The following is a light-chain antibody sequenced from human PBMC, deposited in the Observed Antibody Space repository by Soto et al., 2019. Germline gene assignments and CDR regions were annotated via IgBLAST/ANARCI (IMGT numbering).Light chain of an antibody. V-gene: IGKV3-11*01. J-gene: IGKJ1*01. CDR2: DAS. CDR1: QSVSSY. Sequence: EMVMMKCPAALRLGKGGRARLSWRDSQSVSSYLAWYQQKPGQAPRLLIYDASNRATGIPARFSGSVSGTDRTLTISCLEPKDFALYYRQQLSNLPPWTFPQGTKVDIK. CDR3: QQLSNLPPWT.